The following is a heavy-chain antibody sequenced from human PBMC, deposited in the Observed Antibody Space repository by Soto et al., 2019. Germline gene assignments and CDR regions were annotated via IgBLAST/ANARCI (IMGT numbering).Heavy chain of an antibody. CDR3: ARPEIPTRSSDYDYPFDH. CDR2: INAGNGNT. CDR1: GYTFTSYA. J-gene: IGHJ4*02. D-gene: IGHD3-22*01. V-gene: IGHV1-3*01. Sequence: ASVKVSCKASGYTFTSYAMHWVRQAPGQRLEWMGWINAGNGNTKYSQKFQGRVTITRDTSASTAYMELSSLRSEDTAMYYCARPEIPTRSSDYDYPFDHWGQGTLVTVSS.